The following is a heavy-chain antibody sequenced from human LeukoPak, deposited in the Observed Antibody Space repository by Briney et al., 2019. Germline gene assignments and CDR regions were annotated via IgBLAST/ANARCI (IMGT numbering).Heavy chain of an antibody. CDR1: GYTLTELS. D-gene: IGHD3-16*01. J-gene: IGHJ1*01. Sequence: ASVKVSCKVSGYTLTELSMHWVRQAPGKGLEWMGGFDPEDGETIYAQKFQGRVTMTEDTSTDTAYMELSSLRSEDTAVYYCATGDRLLSDDYVWGSSHGIRREEYFQHWGQGTLVTVSS. CDR2: FDPEDGET. V-gene: IGHV1-24*01. CDR3: ATGDRLLSDDYVWGSSHGIRREEYFQH.